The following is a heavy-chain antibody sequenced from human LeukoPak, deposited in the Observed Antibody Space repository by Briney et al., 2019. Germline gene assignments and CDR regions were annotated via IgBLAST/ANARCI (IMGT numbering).Heavy chain of an antibody. D-gene: IGHD6-6*01. CDR1: GYTFTNHD. J-gene: IGHJ6*03. CDR2: MNPKSGNT. V-gene: IGHV1-8*01. CDR3: ARVYSSSSDYYYYYMDV. Sequence: ASVKVSCKASGYTFTNHDINWVRQASGQGLEWMGWMNPKSGNTGYLQKFQGRVTMTRDTSMSTAFMELSSLTSEDTAVYYCARVYSSSSDYYYYYMDVWGKGTTVTVSS.